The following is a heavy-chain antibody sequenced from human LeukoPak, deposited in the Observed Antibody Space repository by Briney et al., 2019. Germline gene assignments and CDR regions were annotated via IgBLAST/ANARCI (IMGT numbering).Heavy chain of an antibody. D-gene: IGHD5-12*01. V-gene: IGHV3-23*01. J-gene: IGHJ4*02. CDR2: ISGSGGST. CDR1: GFTFSSYA. CDR3: AKGGGSRPIPFDY. Sequence: GGSLRLSCAASGFTFSSYAMSWVRQAPGKGLEWVSGISGSGGSTYYADSVKGRFTISRDNSKNTLYLQMNSLRAEDTAVYYCAKGGGSRPIPFDYWGQGTLVTVSS.